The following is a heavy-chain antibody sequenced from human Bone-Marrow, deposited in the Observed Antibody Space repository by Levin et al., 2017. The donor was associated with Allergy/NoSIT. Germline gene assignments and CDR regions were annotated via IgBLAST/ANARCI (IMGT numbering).Heavy chain of an antibody. CDR3: MSAARAIDY. CDR1: GFPFSTYA. D-gene: IGHD5-12*01. J-gene: IGHJ4*02. V-gene: IGHV3-30-3*01. CDR2: ISYDGTYK. Sequence: LSFTCAASGFPFSTYAIHWVRQAPGKGLEWVAVISYDGTYKYYADSVKGRFTISRDNSKNTLYLQMNSLGAEDTALYYCMSAARAIDYWGLGTLVTVSS.